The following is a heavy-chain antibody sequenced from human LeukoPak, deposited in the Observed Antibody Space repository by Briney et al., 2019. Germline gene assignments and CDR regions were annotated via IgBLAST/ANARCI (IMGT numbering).Heavy chain of an antibody. J-gene: IGHJ4*02. V-gene: IGHV3-21*01. D-gene: IGHD6-6*01. CDR1: GFTFSSYN. CDR2: ISSGSIYI. Sequence: GGSLRLSCAASGFTFSSYNMNWVRQAPGKGLEWVSSISSGSIYIYYSDSVKGRFTISRDNAKNSVYLQMNSLRAEDTAVYYCARDWGIAARPLDYWGQGTLVTVSS. CDR3: ARDWGIAARPLDY.